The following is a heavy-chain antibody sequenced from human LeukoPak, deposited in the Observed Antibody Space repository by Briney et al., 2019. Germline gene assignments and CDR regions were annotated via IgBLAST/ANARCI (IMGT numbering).Heavy chain of an antibody. CDR1: GLTFSSYS. D-gene: IGHD2-2*01. V-gene: IGHV3-23*01. CDR3: AKLFGGGILPAAVHA. J-gene: IGHJ5*02. CDR2: ISGSGDTT. Sequence: AGGSLRLSCTASGLTFSSYSMNWVRQAPGKGLEWVSVISGSGDTTYYATSVKGRFTISRDTSKDTVSLQMNSLRAEDTAVYYCAKLFGGGILPAAVHAWGQGTLVTVSS.